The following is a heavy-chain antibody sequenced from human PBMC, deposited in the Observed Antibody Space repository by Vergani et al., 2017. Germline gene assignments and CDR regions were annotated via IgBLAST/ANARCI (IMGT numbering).Heavy chain of an antibody. V-gene: IGHV3-11*06. Sequence: QVQLVESGGGLVKPGGSLRLSCAASGFTFSDYYMSWIRQAPGKGLEWVSYISSSSSYTNYADSVKGRFTISRDNAKNSLYRQMNSLRAEDTAVYYCVSATRYCSGGSCYVSWFDPWGQGTLVTVAS. J-gene: IGHJ5*02. CDR3: VSATRYCSGGSCYVSWFDP. CDR2: ISSSSSYT. CDR1: GFTFSDYY. D-gene: IGHD2-15*01.